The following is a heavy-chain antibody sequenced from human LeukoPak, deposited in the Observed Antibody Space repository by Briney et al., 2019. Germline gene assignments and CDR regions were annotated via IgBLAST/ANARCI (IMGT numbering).Heavy chain of an antibody. Sequence: GGSLRLSCAASGFTFSSYSMNWVRQAPGKGLEWVSSISSSSSYIYYADSLKGRFTISRDNAKNSLYLQMNSLRAEDAAVYYCARAASYYYYYYGMDVWGQGTTVTVSS. CDR2: ISSSSSYI. J-gene: IGHJ6*02. V-gene: IGHV3-21*01. D-gene: IGHD2-2*01. CDR1: GFTFSSYS. CDR3: ARAASYYYYYYGMDV.